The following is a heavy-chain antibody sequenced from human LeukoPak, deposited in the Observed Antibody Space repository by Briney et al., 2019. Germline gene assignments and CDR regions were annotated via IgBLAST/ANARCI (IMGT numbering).Heavy chain of an antibody. CDR1: GFTFSNYS. J-gene: IGHJ4*02. CDR2: ISYDASYK. Sequence: GGSLRLSCAASGFTFSNYSMHWVRQAPGKGLEWVAVISYDASYKNYADSVKGRFTISRDNSKNTLFLQMNSLRAEDTAVYFCAKDLIVSGTATILDYWGQGTLVTVSS. D-gene: IGHD5-24*01. V-gene: IGHV3-30*18. CDR3: AKDLIVSGTATILDY.